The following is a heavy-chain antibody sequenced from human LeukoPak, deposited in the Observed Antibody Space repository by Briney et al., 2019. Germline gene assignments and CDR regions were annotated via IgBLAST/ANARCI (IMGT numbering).Heavy chain of an antibody. CDR1: GFSLSSYA. CDR3: ATERFDGFDM. V-gene: IGHV3-30-3*01. CDR2: ISYDGSNK. D-gene: IGHD1-14*01. J-gene: IGHJ3*02. Sequence: PGRSLRLSCAASGFSLSSYAMHWVRQAPGKGLEWVAVISYDGSNKYYADSVKGRFTISRDNSKNTLYLQMNSLRAEDTAVYYCATERFDGFDMWGQGTMVTVSS.